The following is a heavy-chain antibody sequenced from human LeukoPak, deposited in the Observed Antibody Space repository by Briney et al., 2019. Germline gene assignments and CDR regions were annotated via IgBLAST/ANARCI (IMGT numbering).Heavy chain of an antibody. CDR3: AASGWYRGRWFDP. D-gene: IGHD6-19*01. CDR2: IVVGSGNT. CDR1: GFTFTSSA. V-gene: IGHV1-58*01. Sequence: ASVKVSCKASGFTFTSSAVQWVRQARGQRLEWIGWIVVGSGNTNYAQKLQERVTITRDMSTSTAYMELSSLRSEDTAVYYCAASGWYRGRWFDPWGQGTLVTVSS. J-gene: IGHJ5*02.